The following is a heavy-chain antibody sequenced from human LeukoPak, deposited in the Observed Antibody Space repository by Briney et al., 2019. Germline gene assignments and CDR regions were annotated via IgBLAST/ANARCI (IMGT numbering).Heavy chain of an antibody. V-gene: IGHV4-59*08. CDR2: IYYSGST. CDR3: ARHDGSSWYYAFDV. J-gene: IGHJ3*01. D-gene: IGHD6-13*01. CDR1: GASISSYY. Sequence: SETLSLTCTVSGASISSYYWSWIRQPPGKGLEWIGYIYYSGSTNYNPSLKSRVTISLDTSKNQFSLKLSSVTAADTAVYYCARHDGSSWYYAFDVWGQGTMVTVSS.